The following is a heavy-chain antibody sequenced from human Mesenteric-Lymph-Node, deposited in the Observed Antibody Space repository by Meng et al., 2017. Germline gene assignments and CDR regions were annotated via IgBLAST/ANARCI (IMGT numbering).Heavy chain of an antibody. D-gene: IGHD1-14*01. Sequence: GSLRLSCAASGFTFSDYYMNWVRQAPGKGLEWIGEIYHSGSTNYNPSLKSRVTISVDKSKNQFSLKLSSVTAADTAVYYCARVNRGIFDPFDIWGQGTLVTVSS. V-gene: IGHV4-34*01. CDR2: IYHSGST. CDR3: ARVNRGIFDPFDI. J-gene: IGHJ3*02. CDR1: GFTFSDYY.